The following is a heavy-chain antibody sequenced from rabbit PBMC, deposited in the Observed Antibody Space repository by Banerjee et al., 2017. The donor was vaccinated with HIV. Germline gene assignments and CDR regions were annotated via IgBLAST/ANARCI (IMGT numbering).Heavy chain of an antibody. CDR1: GFSFSSSYW. V-gene: IGHV1S45*01. CDR2: IYAGSSGST. CDR3: ARSYADYAYAMDL. J-gene: IGHJ6*01. D-gene: IGHD4-2*01. Sequence: QEQLEESGGDLVKPGASLTLTCTASGFSFSSSYWICWVRQAPGKGLELIACIYAGSSGSTYYASWAKGRFTISKTSSTTVTLQMTSLTVADTATYFCARSYADYAYAMDLWGPGTLVTVS.